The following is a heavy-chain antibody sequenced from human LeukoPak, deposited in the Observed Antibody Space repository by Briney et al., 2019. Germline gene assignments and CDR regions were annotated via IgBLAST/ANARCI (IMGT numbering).Heavy chain of an antibody. V-gene: IGHV3-30*18. CDR2: ISHDGTVQ. CDR1: GFSLSDAW. D-gene: IGHD2-8*01. CDR3: AKEGTRMASSYFDY. J-gene: IGHJ4*02. Sequence: GGSLRLSCAASGFSLSDAWMNWVRQAPGKGLEWVAVISHDGTVQHYADSVKGRFTISRDNSDNTLYLQMNSLRDEDTAMYYCAKEGTRMASSYFDYWGQGTLITVSS.